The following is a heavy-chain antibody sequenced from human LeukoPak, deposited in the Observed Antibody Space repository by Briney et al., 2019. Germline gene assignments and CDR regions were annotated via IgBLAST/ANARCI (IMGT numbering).Heavy chain of an antibody. CDR1: GFTFSSYA. D-gene: IGHD2-21*02. CDR3: ARASIVVVTAILSFDY. Sequence: GGSLRLSCAASGFTFSSYAMRWVRQAPGKGLEWVAVISYDGSNKYYADSVKGRFTISRDNSKNTLYLQMNSLRAEDTAVYYCARASIVVVTAILSFDYWGQGTLVTVSS. CDR2: ISYDGSNK. V-gene: IGHV3-30-3*01. J-gene: IGHJ4*02.